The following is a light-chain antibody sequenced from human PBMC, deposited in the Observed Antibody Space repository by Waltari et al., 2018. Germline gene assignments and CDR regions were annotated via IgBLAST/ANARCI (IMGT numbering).Light chain of an antibody. J-gene: IGLJ7*01. CDR3: HVWDSYSDHAV. Sequence: SYVLTQPPSASVAPRKTATLTCGGNNIGSKSVHWYQQKPGQAPVLVMYYDSDRPSGTPERFSGSNSGNTATLTISRVEAGDEADYYCHVWDSYSDHAVFGGGTQLTVL. CDR1: NIGSKS. CDR2: YDS. V-gene: IGLV3-21*04.